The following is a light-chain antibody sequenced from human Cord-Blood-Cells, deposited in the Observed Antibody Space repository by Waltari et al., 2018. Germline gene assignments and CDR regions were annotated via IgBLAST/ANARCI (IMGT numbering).Light chain of an antibody. CDR3: QQLNSYPT. CDR2: AAS. Sequence: DIQLTQSPSFLSASVGDRVTITCRASQGISSYLAWYQQKPGKAPKLLIYAASTLQSGVPSRFSGIGSGTEFTLTISSLQPEDFATYYCQQLNSYPTFGGGTKVEIK. J-gene: IGKJ4*01. V-gene: IGKV1-9*01. CDR1: QGISSY.